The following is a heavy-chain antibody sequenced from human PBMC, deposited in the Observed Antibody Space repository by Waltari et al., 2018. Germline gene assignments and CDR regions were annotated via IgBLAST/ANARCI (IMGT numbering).Heavy chain of an antibody. CDR1: GGSISSSRYY. D-gene: IGHD1-26*01. CDR2: IYYSGST. V-gene: IGHV4-39*01. CDR3: ASCDSGSYPLDY. J-gene: IGHJ4*02. Sequence: QLQLQESGPGLVKPSETLSLTCTVSGGSISSSRYYWGWIRQPPGKGLEWIGSIYYSGSTYYNPSLKSRVTISVDTSKNQFSLKLSSVTAADTAVYYCASCDSGSYPLDYWGQGTLVTVSS.